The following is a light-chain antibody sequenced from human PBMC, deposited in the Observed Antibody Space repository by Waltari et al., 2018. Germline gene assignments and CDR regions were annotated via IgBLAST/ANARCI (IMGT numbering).Light chain of an antibody. J-gene: IGKJ4*01. Sequence: DIQMNQSPSSLSASVGDKVTITCRASQGISSWLAWYQQKPGKAPKLLIYAASSLQSGVPSRFSVSGSGTDYTLTISSLQPEDFATYYCQQGYSTLTFGGGTKVEIK. V-gene: IGKV1-12*01. CDR1: QGISSW. CDR3: QQGYSTLT. CDR2: AAS.